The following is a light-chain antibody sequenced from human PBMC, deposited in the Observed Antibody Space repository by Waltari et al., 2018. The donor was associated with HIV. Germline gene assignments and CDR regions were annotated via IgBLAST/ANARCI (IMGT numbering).Light chain of an antibody. CDR3: QSYDSSLSGYV. J-gene: IGLJ1*01. CDR1: SSNLGAGYT. V-gene: IGLV1-40*01. CDR2: SYT. Sequence: QSVLTQPPSVSGAPGQRVTISCTGSSSNLGAGYTVSWYRQLPGTAPKLLIYSYTHRPSGVPDRFSGSKSGTSASLAITGLQADDEADYYCQSYDSSLSGYVFGTGTKVTVL.